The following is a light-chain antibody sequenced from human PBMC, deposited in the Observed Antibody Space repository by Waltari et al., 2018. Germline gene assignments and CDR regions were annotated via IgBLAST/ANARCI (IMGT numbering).Light chain of an antibody. Sequence: EIVLTQSPGTLSLSPGESATLSCRASQSIGIYLAWYQQKPGQAPRLLMYHASSRATGIPDRFSGSGAGTDFSLTISRLEPEEFAVYYCQKYESVPATFGQGTKVEIK. J-gene: IGKJ1*01. V-gene: IGKV3-20*01. CDR2: HAS. CDR3: QKYESVPAT. CDR1: QSIGIY.